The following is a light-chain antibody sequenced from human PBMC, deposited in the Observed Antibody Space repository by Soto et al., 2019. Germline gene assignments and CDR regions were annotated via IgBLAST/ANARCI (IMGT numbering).Light chain of an antibody. CDR2: DVN. J-gene: IGLJ2*01. V-gene: IGLV2-14*01. CDR1: SSDIGAYNY. Sequence: QSVLTQPASVSGSPGQSITISCTGTSSDIGAYNYVSWYQQHPGKAPKLMIYDVNNRPSGVSDRFSGSKSGNTASLTISGLRAEDEADYYCSSYTSSTTLVVFGGGTKLTVL. CDR3: SSYTSSTTLVV.